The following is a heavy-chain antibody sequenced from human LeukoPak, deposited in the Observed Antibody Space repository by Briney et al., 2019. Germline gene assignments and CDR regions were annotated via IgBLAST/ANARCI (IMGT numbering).Heavy chain of an antibody. CDR2: IYYSWRT. CDR1: GGSISSYY. Sequence: PSETLSLTCTVSGGSISSYYWSWIRQPPGKGLEWSGYIYYSWRTTYNHSLKSRVTISVDTSKNQFSLKLSSVTAADTAVYYCARFGGYSYGSAADYWGQGTLVTVSS. V-gene: IGHV4-59*01. J-gene: IGHJ4*02. CDR3: ARFGGYSYGSAADY. D-gene: IGHD5-18*01.